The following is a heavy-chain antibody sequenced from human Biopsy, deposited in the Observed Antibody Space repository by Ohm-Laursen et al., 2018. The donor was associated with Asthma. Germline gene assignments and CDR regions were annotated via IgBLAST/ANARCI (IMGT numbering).Heavy chain of an antibody. CDR3: AKSADYYDSTDYLDF. CDR2: ISWNSGNI. V-gene: IGHV3-9*01. D-gene: IGHD3-22*01. CDR1: GFTFSNYV. Sequence: SLRLSCAAPGFTFSNYVMSWVRQAPGKGLEWVSSISWNSGNIDYADSVKGRFTISRDNAKNSLYLQMQSLRPEDTAFYYCAKSADYYDSTDYLDFWGRGTLVTVSS. J-gene: IGHJ4*01.